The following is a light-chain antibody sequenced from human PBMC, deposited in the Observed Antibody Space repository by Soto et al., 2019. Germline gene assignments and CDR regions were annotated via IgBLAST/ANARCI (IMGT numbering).Light chain of an antibody. V-gene: IGLV1-47*01. CDR2: RNN. CDR1: ISNIGSNP. CDR3: AEWDDSLSVYV. Sequence: QSVLTQPTSASGTPGQRVTISCSGSISNIGSNPVYWHQQLPETAPNLLIFRNNQRLSGVPSRFSGSKSGTSASLAMRGLRSEDEADYYCAEWDDSLSVYVSGTGTKVTVL. J-gene: IGLJ1*01.